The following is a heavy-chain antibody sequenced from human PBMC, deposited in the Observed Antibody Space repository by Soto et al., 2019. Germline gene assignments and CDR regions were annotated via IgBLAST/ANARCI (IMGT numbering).Heavy chain of an antibody. J-gene: IGHJ4*02. CDR2: IVSGGST. V-gene: IGHV3-53*01. D-gene: IGHD1-26*01. CDR1: GFKVGSSY. Sequence: EVQVVESGGDLIQPGGSLRLSCAASGFKVGSSYVTWVRQAPGKGLEWVLVIVSGGSTHYADSVTGRFTVSRDVSNNTVYLHMSSLRAEDTAVYFCATDSPNVGIGYFDSWGLGTLVTVSS. CDR3: ATDSPNVGIGYFDS.